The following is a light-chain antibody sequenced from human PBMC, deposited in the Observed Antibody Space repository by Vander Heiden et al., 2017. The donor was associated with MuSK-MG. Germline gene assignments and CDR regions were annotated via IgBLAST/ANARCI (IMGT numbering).Light chain of an antibody. CDR2: KDT. J-gene: IGLJ2*01. Sequence: SYDLTQPPSVTVSPGQTARIICSGDALPQQYIYWYQLKPGQAPVLVIYKDTERASGIPERFSGSTSGTTVTLTINGVQAEDEADYYCQSADSSATVVFGGGTKLTVL. V-gene: IGLV3-25*03. CDR3: QSADSSATVV. CDR1: ALPQQY.